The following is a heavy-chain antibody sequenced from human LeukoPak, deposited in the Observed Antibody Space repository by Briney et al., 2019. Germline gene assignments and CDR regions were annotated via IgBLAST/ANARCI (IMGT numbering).Heavy chain of an antibody. CDR3: ARLGPTVTTSDYYYYYGMDV. CDR1: GFTFSSYG. D-gene: IGHD4-11*01. J-gene: IGHJ6*02. CDR2: ISYDGSNK. V-gene: IGHV3-30*03. Sequence: PGGSLRLSCAASGFTFSSYGMHWVRQAPGKGLEWVAVISYDGSNKYYADSVKGRFTISRDNSKNTLYLQMNSLRAEDTAVYYCARLGPTVTTSDYYYYYGMDVWGQGTTVTVSS.